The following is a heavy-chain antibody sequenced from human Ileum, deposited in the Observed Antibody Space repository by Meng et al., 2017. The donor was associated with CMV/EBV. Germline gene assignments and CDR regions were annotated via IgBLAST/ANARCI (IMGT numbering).Heavy chain of an antibody. V-gene: IGHV4-39*07. CDR2: MYFSGIA. J-gene: IGHJ4*02. CDR1: GDPISSGSHS. D-gene: IGHD1-26*01. Sequence: QRKLKESGPGLGKPAETLSLTCTASGDPISSGSHSWAWFRQPPGKRLEWIGSMYFSGIADYNPSLKSRVTISLHATQKQFSLRLTSVTAADSAVYFCARDLTNKWFYYWGQGTLVTVSS. CDR3: ARDLTNKWFYY.